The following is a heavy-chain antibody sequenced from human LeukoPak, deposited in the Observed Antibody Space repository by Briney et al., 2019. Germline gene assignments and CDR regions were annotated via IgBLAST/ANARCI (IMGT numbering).Heavy chain of an antibody. CDR3: AKTPNSGSSRDAFDI. V-gene: IGHV3-23*01. CDR2: ISHSGGSL. Sequence: GGSLRLSCAASGFTFNTYAMTWVRQAPGKGLEWVSFISHSGGSLYYTDSVKGRFTISRDNSKNTLFLQMNSLRADDTAVYFCAKTPNSGSSRDAFDIWGQGTMVTVSS. D-gene: IGHD3-22*01. CDR1: GFTFNTYA. J-gene: IGHJ3*02.